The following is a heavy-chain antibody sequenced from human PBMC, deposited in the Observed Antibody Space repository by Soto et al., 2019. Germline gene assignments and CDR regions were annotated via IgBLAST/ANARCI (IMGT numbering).Heavy chain of an antibody. CDR3: AKARLGGYYYYGMDV. CDR2: ISGSGGST. J-gene: IGHJ6*02. Sequence: PGGSLRLSCAASGFTCSSYAMSWVRQAPGKGLEWVSAISGSGGSTYYADSVKGRFTIPRDNSKNTLYLQMNSLRAEDTAVYYCAKARLGGYYYYGMDVWGQGTTVTVSS. CDR1: GFTCSSYA. V-gene: IGHV3-23*01. D-gene: IGHD1-26*01.